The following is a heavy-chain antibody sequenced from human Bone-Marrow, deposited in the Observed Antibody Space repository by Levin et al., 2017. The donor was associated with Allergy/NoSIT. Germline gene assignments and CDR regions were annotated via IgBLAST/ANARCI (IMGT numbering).Heavy chain of an antibody. J-gene: IGHJ3*02. D-gene: IGHD2-8*02. Sequence: GGSLRLSCTVSGFTFSIYSINWVRQAPGKGLEWVSSISSSGSDMYYVDSVRGRFTISRDNAKNSLTLQMISLRAEDTAVYYCARGIIGDVRVAHKEAFDIWGQGTMVSVSS. CDR2: ISSSGSDM. CDR1: GFTFSIYS. CDR3: ARGIIGDVRVAHKEAFDI. V-gene: IGHV3-21*01.